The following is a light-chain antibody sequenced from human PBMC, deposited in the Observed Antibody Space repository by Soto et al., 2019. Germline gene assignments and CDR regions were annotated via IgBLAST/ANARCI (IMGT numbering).Light chain of an antibody. Sequence: QSALAQPASVSGSPGQSVTVSCTGTGSDVGSSNLVSWYQQHPGKAPKLMIYEVNQRPSGVSNRFSASESGNTASLTISGLQAGDEADYYCCSYVGDTTLVFGGGTKLTVL. J-gene: IGLJ2*01. V-gene: IGLV2-23*02. CDR2: EVN. CDR1: GSDVGSSNL. CDR3: CSYVGDTTLV.